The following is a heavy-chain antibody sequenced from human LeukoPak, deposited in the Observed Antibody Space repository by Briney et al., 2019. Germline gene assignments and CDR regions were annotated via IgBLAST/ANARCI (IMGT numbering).Heavy chain of an antibody. V-gene: IGHV3-74*01. Sequence: GGSLRLSCAASGFTFSSYWMNWVRQAPGKGLVWVSRIASDGSSTTYADSVKGRFTISRDNSKNTLYLQMNSLRAEDTAVYYCYSPFDYWGQGTLVTVSS. CDR1: GFTFSSYW. CDR2: IASDGSST. D-gene: IGHD2-21*01. CDR3: YSPFDY. J-gene: IGHJ4*02.